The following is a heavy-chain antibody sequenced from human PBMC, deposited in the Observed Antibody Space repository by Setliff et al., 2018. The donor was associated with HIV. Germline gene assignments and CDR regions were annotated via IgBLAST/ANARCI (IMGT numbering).Heavy chain of an antibody. CDR3: ARDRLPKWGSHYTY. Sequence: GASVKVSCKASGYTFTDYYLHWVRQAPGQGLEWMGWINPNNDDTKSAQKFQGRVTMTRDTSISTAYMELSSLRSDDTAVYYCARDRLPKWGSHYTYWGQGTMVTVSS. J-gene: IGHJ4*02. CDR1: GYTFTDYY. CDR2: INPNNDDT. D-gene: IGHD3-3*01. V-gene: IGHV1-2*02.